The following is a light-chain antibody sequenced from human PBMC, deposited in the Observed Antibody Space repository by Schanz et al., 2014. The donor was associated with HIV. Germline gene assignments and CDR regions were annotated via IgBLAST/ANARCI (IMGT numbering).Light chain of an antibody. CDR1: RSDVGTYNF. CDR3: SSYRSSNTPVV. Sequence: QSALTQPAYVSGSPGQSIAISCTGARSDVGTYNFVSWYQHHPGKAPKLMIYDVTSRPSGVSDRFSGSKSGNTASLTISGLQAEDEAIYYCSSYRSSNTPVVFGGGTKLTVL. V-gene: IGLV2-14*03. J-gene: IGLJ2*01. CDR2: DVT.